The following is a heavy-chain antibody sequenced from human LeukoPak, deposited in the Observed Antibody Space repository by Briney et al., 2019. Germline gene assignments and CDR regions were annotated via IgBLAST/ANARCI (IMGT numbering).Heavy chain of an antibody. D-gene: IGHD2-8*01. J-gene: IGHJ4*02. CDR1: GYTFTGYY. CDR3: ARDRYCTNGVCYRGFNVY. Sequence: SVKVSCKASGYTFTGYYMHWVRQAPGQGLEWMGGIIPIFGTANYAQKFQGRVTITADESTSTAYMELSSLRSEDTAVYYCARDRYCTNGVCYRGFNVYWGQGTLVTVSS. CDR2: IIPIFGTA. V-gene: IGHV1-69*13.